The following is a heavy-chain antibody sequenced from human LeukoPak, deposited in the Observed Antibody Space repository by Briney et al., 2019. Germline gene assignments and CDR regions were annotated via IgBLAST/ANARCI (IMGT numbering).Heavy chain of an antibody. J-gene: IGHJ4*02. Sequence: EASVKVSCKASGYTFTGYYMHWVRQAPGQGLEWMGWINPNSGGTNYAQKFQGRVTMARDTSISTAYMELSRLRSDDTAVYYCASREKYDILTGFRWGQGTLVTVSS. CDR2: INPNSGGT. D-gene: IGHD3-9*01. CDR1: GYTFTGYY. V-gene: IGHV1-2*02. CDR3: ASREKYDILTGFR.